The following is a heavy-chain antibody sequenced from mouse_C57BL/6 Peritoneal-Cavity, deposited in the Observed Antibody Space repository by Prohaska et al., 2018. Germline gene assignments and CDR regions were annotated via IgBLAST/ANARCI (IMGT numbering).Heavy chain of an antibody. J-gene: IGHJ2*01. Sequence: HGKSLEWIGYINPNNGGTSYNQKFKGKATLTVNKSSSTAYMELRSLTSEDSAVYYCARGCYGSSLDYWGQGATLTVSS. CDR2: INPNNGGT. V-gene: IGHV1-22*01. D-gene: IGHD1-1*01. CDR3: ARGCYGSSLDY.